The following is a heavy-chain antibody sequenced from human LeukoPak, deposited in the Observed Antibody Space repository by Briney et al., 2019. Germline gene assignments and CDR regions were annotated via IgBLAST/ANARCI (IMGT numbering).Heavy chain of an antibody. V-gene: IGHV4-59*08. J-gene: IGHJ4*02. CDR2: IYYSGST. Sequence: SETLSLTCTVSGGSISSYYWSWIRQPPGKGLEWIGYIYYSGSTNYNPSLKSRVTISVDTSKNQFSLRLSSVTAADTAVYYCARHFSTGRGGNSAFDYWGQGTLVTVSS. CDR1: GGSISSYY. D-gene: IGHD4-23*01. CDR3: ARHFSTGRGGNSAFDY.